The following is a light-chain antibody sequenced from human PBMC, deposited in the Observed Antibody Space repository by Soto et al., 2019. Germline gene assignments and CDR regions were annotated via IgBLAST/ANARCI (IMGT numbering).Light chain of an antibody. CDR3: CSYAGSSTFVV. J-gene: IGLJ2*01. CDR1: SSDVGSYNL. CDR2: EVS. Sequence: QLVLTQPASVSGSPGQSITISCTGTSSDVGSYNLVSWYQQHPGKAPKLMISEVSKRPSGVSNRFSGSKSGNTASLTISGLQAEDEADYYCCSYAGSSTFVVFGGGTKVTVL. V-gene: IGLV2-23*02.